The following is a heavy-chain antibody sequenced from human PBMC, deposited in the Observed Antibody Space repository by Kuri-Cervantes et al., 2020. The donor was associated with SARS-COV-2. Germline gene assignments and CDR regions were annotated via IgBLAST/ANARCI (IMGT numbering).Heavy chain of an antibody. CDR2: INHSGST. D-gene: IGHD4-17*01. V-gene: IGHV4-34*01. CDR3: ARAYGFLRYIYYMDV. Sequence: ESLKISCAFYGGSFSGYYLRWIRQPPGKGLEWSGEINHSGSTNYNPSLKSRVTISVDTSSKQFSLNLNSVTAADTAVYFCARAYGFLRYIYYMDVWGRGTTVTVSS. J-gene: IGHJ6*03. CDR1: GGSFSGYY.